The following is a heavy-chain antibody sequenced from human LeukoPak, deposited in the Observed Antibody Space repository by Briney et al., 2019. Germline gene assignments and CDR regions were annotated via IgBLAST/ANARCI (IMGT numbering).Heavy chain of an antibody. V-gene: IGHV4-34*01. CDR1: GGSFSGYY. D-gene: IGHD6-13*01. CDR3: ARGSRSWTWYMDV. CDR2: INHSGST. J-gene: IGHJ6*03. Sequence: SETLSLTCAVYGGSFSGYYWSWIRQPPGKGLEWIGEINHSGSTNYNPSLKSRVTISVDTSKNQFSLKLSSVTAADTAVYYCARGSRSWTWYMDVWGKGTTVTVSS.